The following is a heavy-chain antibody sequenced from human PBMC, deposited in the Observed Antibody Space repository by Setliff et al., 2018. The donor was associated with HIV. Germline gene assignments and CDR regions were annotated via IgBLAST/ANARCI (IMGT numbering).Heavy chain of an antibody. Sequence: ETLSLTCKVSGASISSYYWSWVRQPPGKGLEWIGYIYNSGYSNSKPSLKSRVTMSLDTSKNQFSLELTSVTAADTAVYFCARGDGYRSNDAYYDTGMDVWGQGITVTV. CDR2: IYNSGYS. J-gene: IGHJ6*02. D-gene: IGHD5-12*01. V-gene: IGHV4-59*01. CDR1: GASISSYY. CDR3: ARGDGYRSNDAYYDTGMDV.